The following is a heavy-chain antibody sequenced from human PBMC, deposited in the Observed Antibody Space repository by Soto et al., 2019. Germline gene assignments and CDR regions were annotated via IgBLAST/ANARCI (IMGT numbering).Heavy chain of an antibody. V-gene: IGHV3-11*06. CDR2: ISSSSSYT. J-gene: IGHJ4*02. CDR3: ARERAAGTVYFAY. D-gene: IGHD6-13*01. CDR1: GFTFSDYY. Sequence: QVQLVESGGGLVKPGGSLRLSCAASGFTFSDYYMSWIRQAPGKGLEWVSYISSSSSYTNYADSVKGRFTISRDNAKNSCVRKMNRLRPGDPAVFYWARERAAGTVYFAYWGQGTLVPVSS.